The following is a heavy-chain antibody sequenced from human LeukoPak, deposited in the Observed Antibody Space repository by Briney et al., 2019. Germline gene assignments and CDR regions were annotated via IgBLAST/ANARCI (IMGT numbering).Heavy chain of an antibody. J-gene: IGHJ4*02. Sequence: GGSLRLSCAASGFSVSGNYMSWVRPARGKGLEIVSLFNTGATTYYADSVKGRFTSSRDNAKNTFYLQMNRLRAEDTAVYYCARVASDSRGWYHFDLWGPGTLVTVSS. CDR1: GFSVSGNY. V-gene: IGHV3-53*01. CDR3: ARVASDSRGWYHFDL. D-gene: IGHD6-19*01. CDR2: FNTGATT.